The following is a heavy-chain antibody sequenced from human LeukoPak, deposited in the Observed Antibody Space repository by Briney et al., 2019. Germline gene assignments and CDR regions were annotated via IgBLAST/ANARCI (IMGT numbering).Heavy chain of an antibody. CDR2: INPSGGST. V-gene: IGHV1-46*01. D-gene: IGHD2-2*01. CDR3: ARDHPFRYQGSTSWEFVDY. J-gene: IGHJ4*02. Sequence: ASVKVSCKASGYTFTSYYIHWVRQAPGQGLEWMGIINPSGGSTTYAQKFQGRFTMTRDTSTSTVYMELSSLRSEDTAVYYCARDHPFRYQGSTSWEFVDYWGQGSLVTVSS. CDR1: GYTFTSYY.